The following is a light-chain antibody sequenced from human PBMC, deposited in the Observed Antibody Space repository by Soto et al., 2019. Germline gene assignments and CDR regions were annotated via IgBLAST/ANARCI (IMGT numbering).Light chain of an antibody. V-gene: IGKV3-20*01. CDR1: QSVSSRY. Sequence: EIVLTQSPGTLSLSPGERATLSCRASQSVSSRYLVWYQQKAGQAPRLLIYGASSRATGIPDRFSGSGSGTDFTLTISRLEPEDFAVYYCQQYGSSPPITFGGGTKVEIK. CDR2: GAS. J-gene: IGKJ4*01. CDR3: QQYGSSPPIT.